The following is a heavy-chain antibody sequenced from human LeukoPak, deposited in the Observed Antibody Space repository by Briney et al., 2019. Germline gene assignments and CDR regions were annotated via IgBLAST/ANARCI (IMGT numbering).Heavy chain of an antibody. CDR2: INPSGGST. CDR3: ARDGSTPNGDYGMDV. J-gene: IGHJ6*02. CDR1: GYTFTSYY. D-gene: IGHD3-10*01. Sequence: ASVKVSCKASGYTFTSYYMHCVRQAPGQGLEWMGIINPSGGSTSYAQKFQGRVTMTRDASTSTVYMELSSLRSEDTAVYYCARDGSTPNGDYGMDVWGQGTTVTVSS. V-gene: IGHV1-46*01.